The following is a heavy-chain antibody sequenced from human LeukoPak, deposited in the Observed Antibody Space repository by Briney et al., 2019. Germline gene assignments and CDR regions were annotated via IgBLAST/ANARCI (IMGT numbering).Heavy chain of an antibody. Sequence: VASVKVSCKASGYTFTNYDINWVRQATGQGLEWMGWMTPYSGDTGYAQKFQGRVTMTRDTSISTAYMEVKSLTSEDTAIYFCARGPAAVGLAFDIWGPGTIVSVSS. CDR2: MTPYSGDT. V-gene: IGHV1-8*01. CDR1: GYTFTNYD. CDR3: ARGPAAVGLAFDI. D-gene: IGHD6-13*01. J-gene: IGHJ3*02.